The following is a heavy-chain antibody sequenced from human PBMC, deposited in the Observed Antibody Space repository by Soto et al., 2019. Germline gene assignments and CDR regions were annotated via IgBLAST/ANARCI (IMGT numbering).Heavy chain of an antibody. D-gene: IGHD3-3*01. CDR3: ARGVLRFLDPVGGGFDP. Sequence: EVQLVESGGGLVQPGGSLRLSCAASGFTFSDHYMDWVRQAPRKGLEWVGRTRNKANSYTTEYAASVKGRFTISRDDSKNSLYLQMNSLKTEDTAVYYCARGVLRFLDPVGGGFDPWGQGTLVTVSS. V-gene: IGHV3-72*01. J-gene: IGHJ5*02. CDR1: GFTFSDHY. CDR2: TRNKANSYTT.